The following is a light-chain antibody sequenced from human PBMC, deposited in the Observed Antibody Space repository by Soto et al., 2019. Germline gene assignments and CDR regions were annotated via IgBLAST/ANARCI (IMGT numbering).Light chain of an antibody. CDR2: GAS. CDR1: QSVSSSY. CDR3: QQYGSSPPLT. Sequence: EIVLTKSPGTLSLSPGERSTLSCMAIQSVSSSYLAWYQQKPGQAPRLLIYGASSRATGIPDRFSGSGSGTDFTLTISRLEPEDFAVYYCQQYGSSPPLTFGGGTKVEIK. J-gene: IGKJ4*01. V-gene: IGKV3-20*01.